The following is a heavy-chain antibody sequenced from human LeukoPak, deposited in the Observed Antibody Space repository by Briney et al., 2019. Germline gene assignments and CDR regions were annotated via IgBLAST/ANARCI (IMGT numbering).Heavy chain of an antibody. D-gene: IGHD6-6*01. CDR2: IYSGGST. V-gene: IGHV3-53*01. CDR1: GFTVSSNY. J-gene: IGHJ4*02. CDR3: ARDEDSSSSNY. Sequence: QPGGSLRLSCAASGFTVSSNYMSWVRQAPGKGLEWVSVIYSGGSTYYADSVKGRFTISRDNFKNTLYLQMNSLRAEDTAVYYCARDEDSSSSNYWSQGTLVTVSS.